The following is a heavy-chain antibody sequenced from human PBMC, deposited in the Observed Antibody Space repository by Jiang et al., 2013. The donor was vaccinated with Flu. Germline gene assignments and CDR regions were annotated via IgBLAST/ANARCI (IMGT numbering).Heavy chain of an antibody. V-gene: IGHV4-38-2*01. J-gene: IGHJ4*02. Sequence: LLKPSETLSLTCAVSGYSISSGYYWGWIRQPPGKGLEWIGSIYHSGSTYYNPSLKSRVTISVDTSKNQFSLKLSSVTAADTAVYYCARVSRWELLWGAGFDYWGQGTLVTVSS. CDR2: IYHSGST. CDR3: ARVSRWELLWGAGFDY. CDR1: GYSISSGYY. D-gene: IGHD1-26*01.